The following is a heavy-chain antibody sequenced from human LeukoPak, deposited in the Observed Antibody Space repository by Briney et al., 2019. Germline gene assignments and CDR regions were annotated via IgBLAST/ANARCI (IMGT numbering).Heavy chain of an antibody. D-gene: IGHD4-23*01. CDR3: ARDPELGADGGNSVWFDP. J-gene: IGHJ5*02. V-gene: IGHV4-61*02. CDR1: GGSISSGSYY. Sequence: SETLSLTCTVSGGSISSGSYYWSWIRQPAGKGLEWIGRIYTSGSTNYNPSLKSRVTISVDTSKNQFSLKLSSVTAADTAVYYCARDPELGADGGNSVWFDPWGQGTLVTVSS. CDR2: IYTSGST.